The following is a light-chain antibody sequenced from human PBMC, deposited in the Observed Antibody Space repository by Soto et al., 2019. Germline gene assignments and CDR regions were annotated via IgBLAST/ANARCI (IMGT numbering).Light chain of an antibody. CDR2: EVT. J-gene: IGLJ3*02. V-gene: IGLV2-8*01. CDR1: IDDVGAYHY. CDR3: SADTSSNTRV. Sequence: QSVLTQPPSASGSPGQSVTISCTGTIDDVGAYHYVSWYRQFPGEAPQLIIYEVTKRPSGVPDRFSGSKSGNTASLTVSGLQADDEADYYCSADTSSNTRVFGGGTQLTVL.